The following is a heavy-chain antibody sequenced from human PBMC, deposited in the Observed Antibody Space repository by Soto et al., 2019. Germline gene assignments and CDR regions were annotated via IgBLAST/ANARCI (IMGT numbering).Heavy chain of an antibody. CDR1: GFTFSSYA. Sequence: PGGSLRLSCAASGFTFSSYAMSWVRQAPGKGLEWVSAISGSGGSTYYADSVKGRFTISRDNSKNTLYLQMNSLRAEDTAVYYCAKVPDDSSGYYYPFDYWGPGTLVTVSS. D-gene: IGHD3-22*01. J-gene: IGHJ4*02. CDR3: AKVPDDSSGYYYPFDY. V-gene: IGHV3-23*01. CDR2: ISGSGGST.